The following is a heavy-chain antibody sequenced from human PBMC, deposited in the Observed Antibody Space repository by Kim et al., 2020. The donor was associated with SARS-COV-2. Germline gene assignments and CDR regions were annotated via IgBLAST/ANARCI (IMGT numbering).Heavy chain of an antibody. CDR2: ISAYNGNI. CDR3: ARPSHRYCSGGSCYLYY. J-gene: IGHJ4*02. D-gene: IGHD2-15*01. V-gene: IGHV1-18*04. Sequence: ASVKVSCKASGYTFTNYGISWVRQAPGQGLEWMGWISAYNGNINYALKLQGRVTMTTETSTSTAYMELRSLRSDDTAVYYCARPSHRYCSGGSCYLYYWGQGTLVTVSS. CDR1: GYTFTNYG.